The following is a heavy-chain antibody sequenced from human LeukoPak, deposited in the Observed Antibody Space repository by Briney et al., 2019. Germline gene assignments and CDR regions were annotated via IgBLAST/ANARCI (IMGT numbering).Heavy chain of an antibody. V-gene: IGHV1-3*01. D-gene: IGHD3-3*01. J-gene: IGHJ6*02. CDR3: ARGGITIFGVVIIRDYYGMDV. CDR1: GYTFTSYY. Sequence: ASVKVSCKASGYTFTSYYMHWVRQAPGQRLEWMGWINAGNGNTKYSQKFQGRVTITRDTSASTAYMELSSLRSEDTAVYYCARGGITIFGVVIIRDYYGMDVWGQGTTVTVSS. CDR2: INAGNGNT.